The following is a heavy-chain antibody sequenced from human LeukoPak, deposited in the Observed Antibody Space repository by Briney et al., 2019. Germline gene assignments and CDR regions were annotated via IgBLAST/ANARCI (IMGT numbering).Heavy chain of an antibody. D-gene: IGHD2-8*02. CDR3: ARDGLLGYFDY. J-gene: IGHJ4*02. CDR2: ISYDGSNK. V-gene: IGHV3-30-3*01. Sequence: GGSLRLSCAASGFTFSSYAMHWVRQAPGKGLEWVAVISYDGSNKYYADSVKGRFTISRDNSKNTLYLQMNSLRAEDTAVYYYARDGLLGYFDYWGQRTLVTVSS. CDR1: GFTFSSYA.